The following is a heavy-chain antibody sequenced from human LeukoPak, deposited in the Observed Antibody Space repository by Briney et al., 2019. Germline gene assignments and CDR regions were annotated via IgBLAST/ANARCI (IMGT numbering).Heavy chain of an antibody. Sequence: RVASVKVSCKASGYTFTSYAMNWVRQAPGQGLEWMGWINTNTGNPTYAQGFTGRFVFSLDTSVSTAYLQISSLKAEDTAVYYCARDRIQLWLALLDYWGQGTLVTVSS. J-gene: IGHJ4*02. V-gene: IGHV7-4-1*02. CDR1: GYTFTSYA. CDR3: ARDRIQLWLALLDY. D-gene: IGHD5-18*01. CDR2: INTNTGNP.